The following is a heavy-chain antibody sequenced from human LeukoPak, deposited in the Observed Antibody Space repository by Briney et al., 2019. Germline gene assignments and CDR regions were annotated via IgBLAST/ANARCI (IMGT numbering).Heavy chain of an antibody. CDR1: GGSISSYY. V-gene: IGHV4-34*01. D-gene: IGHD3-22*01. Sequence: PSETLSLTCTVSGGSISSYYWSWIRQPAGKGLEWIGEINHSGSTNYNPSLTSRVTISVDTSKNQFSLKLSSVTAADTAVYYCARVEYYDSSGYYVDYWGQGTLVTVSS. CDR3: ARVEYYDSSGYYVDY. J-gene: IGHJ4*02. CDR2: INHSGST.